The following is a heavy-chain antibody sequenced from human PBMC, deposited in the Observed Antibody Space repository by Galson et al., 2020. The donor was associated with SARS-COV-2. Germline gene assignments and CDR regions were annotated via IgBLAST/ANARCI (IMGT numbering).Heavy chain of an antibody. Sequence: SETLSLTCTVSGGSISSYYWSWIRQPPGKGLEWIGYIYYSGSTNYNPSLKSRVTISVDTSKNQFSLKLSSVTAADTAVYYCARGVGMDVWGQGTTVTVSS. J-gene: IGHJ6*02. CDR3: ARGVGMDV. CDR1: GGSISSYY. V-gene: IGHV4-59*01. CDR2: IYYSGST.